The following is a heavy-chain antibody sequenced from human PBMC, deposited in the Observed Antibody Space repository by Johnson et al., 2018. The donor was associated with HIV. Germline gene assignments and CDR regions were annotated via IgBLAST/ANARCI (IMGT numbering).Heavy chain of an antibody. Sequence: VQLVESGGGLAQPGGSLRLSCAASGFTFSSNVMSWVRQAPGKGLEWVSAIGKAADTYYADSVKGRFTISRENVRNSLYLQMNSLRAEDTAVYYCARDTASSSTLDAFDIWGQGTMVTVSS. D-gene: IGHD2-2*01. CDR2: IGKAADT. J-gene: IGHJ3*02. CDR3: ARDTASSSTLDAFDI. CDR1: GFTFSSNV. V-gene: IGHV3-13*01.